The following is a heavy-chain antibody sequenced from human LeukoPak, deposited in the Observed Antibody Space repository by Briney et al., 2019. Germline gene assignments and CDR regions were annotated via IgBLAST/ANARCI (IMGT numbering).Heavy chain of an antibody. CDR1: GFSFSSST. J-gene: IGHJ4*02. Sequence: GGSLRLSCAASGFSFSSSTMNWVRQAPGKGLEWVSSITWTSSYINYADSVKGRFTISRDNAKNSLLLQMNSLRAEDTAVYYCARDPGPDDSWGQGTLVTVSS. V-gene: IGHV3-21*01. CDR3: ARDPGPDDS. CDR2: ITWTSSYI.